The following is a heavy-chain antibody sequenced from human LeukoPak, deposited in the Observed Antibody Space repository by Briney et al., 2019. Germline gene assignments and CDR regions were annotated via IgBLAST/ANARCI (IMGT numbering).Heavy chain of an antibody. Sequence: SETLSLTCAVYGGSFSGYYWSWIRQPPGKGLEWIGEINHSGSTNYNPSLKSRVTISVDTSKNQFSLKLSSVTASDTAVYYCARGPMERPAGFDYWGQGTLVTVSS. CDR2: INHSGST. J-gene: IGHJ4*02. CDR3: ARGPMERPAGFDY. CDR1: GGSFSGYY. D-gene: IGHD1-1*01. V-gene: IGHV4-34*01.